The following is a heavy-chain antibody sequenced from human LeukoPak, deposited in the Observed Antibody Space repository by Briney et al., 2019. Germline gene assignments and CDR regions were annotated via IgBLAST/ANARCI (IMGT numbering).Heavy chain of an antibody. CDR2: INHSGST. J-gene: IGHJ6*03. CDR1: GYSISSGYF. D-gene: IGHD5-18*01. CDR3: AARGGGYSYGRYYYYYYMDV. Sequence: PSETLSLTCSVSGYSISSGYFWGWIRQPPGKGLEWIGEINHSGSTNYNPSLKSRVTISVDTSKNQFSLKLSSVTAADTAVYYCAARGGGYSYGRYYYYYYMDVWGKGTTVTISS. V-gene: IGHV4-38-2*02.